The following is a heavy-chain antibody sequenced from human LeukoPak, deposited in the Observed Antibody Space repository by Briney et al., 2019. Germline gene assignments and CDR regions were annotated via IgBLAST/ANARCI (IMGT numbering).Heavy chain of an antibody. CDR2: IIPIFGTA. V-gene: IGHV1-69*06. CDR3: ARSHDLRYFDWFVAFDP. J-gene: IGHJ5*02. Sequence: SVKVSCKASGGTFSSYAISWVRQAPGQGLEWMGGIIPIFGTANYAQKFQGRVTITADKSTSTAYMELSSLRSEDTAVYYCARSHDLRYFDWFVAFDPWGQGTLVTVSS. CDR1: GGTFSSYA. D-gene: IGHD3-9*01.